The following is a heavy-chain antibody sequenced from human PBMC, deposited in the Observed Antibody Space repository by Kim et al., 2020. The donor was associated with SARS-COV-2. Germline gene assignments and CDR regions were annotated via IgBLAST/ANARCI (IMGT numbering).Heavy chain of an antibody. CDR3: ARRGIGLYYYGMDV. J-gene: IGHJ6*02. Sequence: YSPSFQGQVTISADKSLSTAYLQWSSLKASDTAMYYCARRGIGLYYYGMDVWGQGTTVTVSS. D-gene: IGHD3-16*01. V-gene: IGHV5-51*01.